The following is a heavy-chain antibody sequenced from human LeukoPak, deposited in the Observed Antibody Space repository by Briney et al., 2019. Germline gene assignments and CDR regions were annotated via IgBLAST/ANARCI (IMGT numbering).Heavy chain of an antibody. CDR3: ARVGTSPWFDP. CDR2: IYTSGST. Sequence: SQTLSLTCTVSGGSIGSGFYYWTWIRQPAGKGLEWIGRIYTSGSTNYNPSLKSRVSMSVDTSKNQFSLKLSSVTAADTAVYYCARVGTSPWFDPWGQGTLVTVSS. CDR1: GGSIGSGFYY. J-gene: IGHJ5*02. D-gene: IGHD1-1*01. V-gene: IGHV4-61*02.